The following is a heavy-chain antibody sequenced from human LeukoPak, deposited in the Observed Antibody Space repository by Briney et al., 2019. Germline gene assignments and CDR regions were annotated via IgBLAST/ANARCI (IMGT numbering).Heavy chain of an antibody. CDR1: GYTFTSYG. J-gene: IGHJ6*03. D-gene: IGHD3-22*01. CDR2: VSAYNGST. V-gene: IGHV1-18*01. Sequence: ASVKVSCKASGYTFTSYGISWVRQAPGQGLEWMGWVSAYNGSTNYAQKLQGRVTMTTDTSTSTAYMELRSLRSDDTAVYYCARGGAPKYYYDSSGYYYGREYYYYYMDVWGKGTTVTVSS. CDR3: ARGGAPKYYYDSSGYYYGREYYYYYMDV.